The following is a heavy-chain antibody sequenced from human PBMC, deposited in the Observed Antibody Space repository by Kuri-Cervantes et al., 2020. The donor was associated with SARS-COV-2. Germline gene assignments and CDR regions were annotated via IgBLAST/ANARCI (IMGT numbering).Heavy chain of an antibody. Sequence: GESLKISCAASGFTFSGHWIHWVRQAPGKGLEWVATIDRSGRHTFDADSVKGRFTISRDNSKNTLFLQMNSLGAEDTALYYCAKDFSSVAATEIPIDYWGQGTLVTVSS. D-gene: IGHD6-25*01. CDR2: IDRSGRHT. CDR3: AKDFSSVAATEIPIDY. J-gene: IGHJ4*02. CDR1: GFTFSGHW. V-gene: IGHV3-23*01.